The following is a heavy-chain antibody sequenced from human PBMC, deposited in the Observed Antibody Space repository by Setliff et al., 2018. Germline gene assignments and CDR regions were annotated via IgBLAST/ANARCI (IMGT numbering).Heavy chain of an antibody. V-gene: IGHV4-39*01. CDR2: IFYSGRT. J-gene: IGHJ4*02. CDR1: GASITNINYY. D-gene: IGHD3-16*01. Sequence: ASEILSLTCTVSGASITNINYYWGLIRQPPGKGLEWIGSIFYSGRTFYNPSLKSRVTISVDTSKNQFPLTLSSVTAADTAVYYCARLPNYVWGSPVDYWGQGTLVTVSS. CDR3: ARLPNYVWGSPVDY.